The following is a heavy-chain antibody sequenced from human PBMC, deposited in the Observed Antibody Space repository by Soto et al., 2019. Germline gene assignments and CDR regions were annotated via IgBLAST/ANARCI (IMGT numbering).Heavy chain of an antibody. J-gene: IGHJ4*02. V-gene: IGHV3-11*01. CDR3: ARPYCTSTTCPDN. CDR2: ISSSGSTI. D-gene: IGHD2-2*01. Sequence: GGSLRLSCAASGFTFSDYYMSWIRQAPGKGLEWVSYISSSGSTIYYADSVKGRFTISRDNAKNSLYLQMNSLRPEDTAVYYCARPYCTSTTCPDNWGQGTLVTVSS. CDR1: GFTFSDYY.